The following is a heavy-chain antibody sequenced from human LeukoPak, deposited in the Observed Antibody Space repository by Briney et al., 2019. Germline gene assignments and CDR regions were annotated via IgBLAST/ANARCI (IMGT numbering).Heavy chain of an antibody. CDR2: FDPEDGET. J-gene: IGHJ4*02. D-gene: IGHD3-10*02. V-gene: IGHV1-24*01. Sequence: ASVKVSCKVSGYTLTELSMHWVRQAPGKGLEWLGGFDPEDGETIYAQKFQGRVTMTEDTSTDTAYMELSSLRSEDTAVYYCATAPMSGGGPAPLGGQGTRVPVSS. CDR1: GYTLTELS. CDR3: ATAPMSGGGPAPL.